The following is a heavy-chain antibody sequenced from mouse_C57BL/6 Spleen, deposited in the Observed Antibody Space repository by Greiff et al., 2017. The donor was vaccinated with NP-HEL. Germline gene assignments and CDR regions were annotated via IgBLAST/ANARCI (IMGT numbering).Heavy chain of an antibody. Sequence: EVKLVESGPGLVKPSQSLSLTCSVTGYSITSGYYWNWIRQFPGNKLEWMGYISYDGSNNYNPSLKNRISITRDTSKNQFFLKLNSVTTEDTATYYCARDDPPYAMDYWGQGTSVTVSS. CDR1: GYSITSGYY. CDR2: ISYDGSN. J-gene: IGHJ4*01. V-gene: IGHV3-6*01. CDR3: ARDDPPYAMDY.